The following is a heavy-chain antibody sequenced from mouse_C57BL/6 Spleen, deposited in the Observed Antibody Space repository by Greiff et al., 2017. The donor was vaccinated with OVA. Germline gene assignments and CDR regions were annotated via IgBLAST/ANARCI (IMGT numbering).Heavy chain of an antibody. Sequence: QVQLKQPGAALVMPGASVKLSCKASGYTFTSYWMHWVKQRPGQGLEWIGEIDPSDSYTNYNQKFKGKSTLTVDKSSSTAYMQLSSLTSEDSAVYYCARGRGDGYFFDYWGQGTTLTVSS. CDR3: ARGRGDGYFFDY. CDR2: IDPSDSYT. CDR1: GYTFTSYW. V-gene: IGHV1-69*01. J-gene: IGHJ2*01. D-gene: IGHD2-3*01.